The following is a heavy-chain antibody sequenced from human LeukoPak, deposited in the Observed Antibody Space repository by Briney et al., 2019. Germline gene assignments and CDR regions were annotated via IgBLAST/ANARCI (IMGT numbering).Heavy chain of an antibody. J-gene: IGHJ6*02. CDR3: AGGTMIVVGDYYYYGMDV. V-gene: IGHV1-69*13. D-gene: IGHD3-22*01. Sequence: SVKVSCKASGGTFSSYAISWVRQAPGQGLEWMGGIIPIFGTANYAQKFQGRVTITADESTSTAYMELSSLRSEDTAVYYCAGGTMIVVGDYYYYGMDVLGQGTTVTVSS. CDR1: GGTFSSYA. CDR2: IIPIFGTA.